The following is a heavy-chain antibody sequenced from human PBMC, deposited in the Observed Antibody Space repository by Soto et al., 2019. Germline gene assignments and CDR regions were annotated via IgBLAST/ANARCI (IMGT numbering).Heavy chain of an antibody. Sequence: QVQLVQSGAEVREPGASVKVSCKASGYTFTIYGVSWVRQAPGQGLEWMGWIGGYKGNTNYAQKLQGRVTLTTDTSTSTACMELRSLRSDDTAVYYCAPHTLDTGMPSGYWGPGTLVTVSS. CDR1: GYTFTIYG. CDR2: IGGYKGNT. CDR3: APHTLDTGMPSGY. J-gene: IGHJ4*02. V-gene: IGHV1-18*01. D-gene: IGHD5-18*01.